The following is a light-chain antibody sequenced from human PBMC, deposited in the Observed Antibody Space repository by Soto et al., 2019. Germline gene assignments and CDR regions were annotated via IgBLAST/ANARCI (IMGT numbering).Light chain of an antibody. CDR2: EVS. Sequence: QCVLTQPPSASGAPGQSVTISCTGTSSDVGGYNYVSWYQQHPGKAPKLMIYEVSKRPSGVPDRFSGSKSGNTASLTVSGLQAEDEADYYCSSYAGSNILYVFGTGTKVTVL. J-gene: IGLJ1*01. CDR3: SSYAGSNILYV. V-gene: IGLV2-8*01. CDR1: SSDVGGYNY.